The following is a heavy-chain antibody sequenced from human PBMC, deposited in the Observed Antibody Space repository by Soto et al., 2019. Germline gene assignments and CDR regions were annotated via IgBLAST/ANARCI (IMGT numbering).Heavy chain of an antibody. V-gene: IGHV5-10-1*01. CDR3: ARRPTRTTPYGMEV. D-gene: IGHD1-7*01. J-gene: IGHJ6*02. CDR1: GYSFTSYW. Sequence: PGESLKISFKGSGYSFTSYWIRWVRHMPGKGLEWMERIDPSDSYTNYSPYFQGHVTISADKSISTAYLQWSSLKASDTAMYFCARRPTRTTPYGMEVWGQGTTETVTS. CDR2: IDPSDSYT.